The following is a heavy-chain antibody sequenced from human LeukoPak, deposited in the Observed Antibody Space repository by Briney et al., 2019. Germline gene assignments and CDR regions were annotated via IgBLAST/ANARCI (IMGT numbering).Heavy chain of an antibody. CDR3: ARASADYSNPFDY. CDR2: INPNSGGT. Sequence: ASVKVSCKASGYTFTSYGISWVRQAPGQGLEWMGWINPNSGGTNYAQKFQGRVTMTRDTSISTAYMELSRLRSDDTAVYYCARASADYSNPFDYWGQGTLVTVSS. CDR1: GYTFTSYG. J-gene: IGHJ4*02. D-gene: IGHD4-11*01. V-gene: IGHV1-2*02.